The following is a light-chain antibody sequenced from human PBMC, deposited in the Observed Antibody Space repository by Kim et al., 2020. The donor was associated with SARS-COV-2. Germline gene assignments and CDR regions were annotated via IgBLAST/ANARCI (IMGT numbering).Light chain of an antibody. CDR2: GAS. CDR3: QQYGKSVT. V-gene: IGKV3-20*01. Sequence: EIVLTQSPGALSLSPGERVTLSCRASQSVASTYLAWYQQKPGQAPRLLIYGASSRATGIPDRFSGSGSGTDFTLSISRLEPEDFAVYYCQQYGKSVTLGGGTKVDIK. J-gene: IGKJ4*02. CDR1: QSVASTY.